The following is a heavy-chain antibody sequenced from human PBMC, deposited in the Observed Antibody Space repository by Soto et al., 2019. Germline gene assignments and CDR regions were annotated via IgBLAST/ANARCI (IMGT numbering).Heavy chain of an antibody. D-gene: IGHD2-8*02. Sequence: HPGGSLRLSCAVSGFICSRYDMSWVRQAPGKGLEWVSTILVGGSTHYEDSVRGRFTISRDTSKNTVYLQMNSLTAGDTAVYYCAKATATGGGAFEIYGQGTMVTVS. CDR3: AKATATGGGAFEI. CDR2: ILVGGST. J-gene: IGHJ3*02. CDR1: GFICSRYD. V-gene: IGHV3-23*01.